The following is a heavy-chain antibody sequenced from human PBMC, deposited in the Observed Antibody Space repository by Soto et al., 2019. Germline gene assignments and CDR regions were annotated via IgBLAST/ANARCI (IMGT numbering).Heavy chain of an antibody. CDR1: GGSISSSSYY. CDR2: IYYSGST. CDR3: ARHLEMATIPDY. D-gene: IGHD5-12*01. Sequence: QLQLQESGPGLVKPSETLSLTCTVSGGSISSSSYYWGWIRQPPGKGLEWIGSIYYSGSTYYNPSLKSRVTISVDTSKNQFSLKLSSVTAADTAVYYCARHLEMATIPDYWGQGTLVTVSS. V-gene: IGHV4-39*01. J-gene: IGHJ4*02.